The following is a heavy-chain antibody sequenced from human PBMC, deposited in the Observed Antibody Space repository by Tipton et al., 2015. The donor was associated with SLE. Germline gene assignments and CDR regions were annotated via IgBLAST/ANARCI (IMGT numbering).Heavy chain of an antibody. J-gene: IGHJ4*02. V-gene: IGHV3-7*01. Sequence: QLVQSGGGAVQPGRSLRLSCVASGFIFSHYGMHWVRQAPGKGLEWVANIKEDGSEKNYVDSVKGRFTISRDNAKNSLYLQMNSLRAEDTAMYYCARDQRGYTSGWYGWGQGTLVTVSS. CDR3: ARDQRGYTSGWYG. CDR1: GFIFSHYG. D-gene: IGHD6-19*01. CDR2: IKEDGSEK.